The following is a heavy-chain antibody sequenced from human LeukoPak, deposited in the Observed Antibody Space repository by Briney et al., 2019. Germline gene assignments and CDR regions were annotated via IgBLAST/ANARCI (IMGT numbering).Heavy chain of an antibody. V-gene: IGHV3-48*03. Sequence: PGGSLRLSCAASGFTFSSYEMNWVRQAPGKGLEWVSYISSSGSTIYYADSVKGRFTISRDNAKNSLYLHMSSLRAEDTAVYYCARDPYSGGYGDDYYYYMDVWGKGTTVTISS. CDR3: ARDPYSGGYGDDYYYYMDV. CDR1: GFTFSSYE. D-gene: IGHD1-26*01. CDR2: ISSSGSTI. J-gene: IGHJ6*03.